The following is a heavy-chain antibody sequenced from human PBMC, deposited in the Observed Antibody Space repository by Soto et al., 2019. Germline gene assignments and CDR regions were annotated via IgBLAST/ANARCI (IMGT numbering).Heavy chain of an antibody. CDR2: INSDGSST. V-gene: IGHV3-74*01. CDR1: GFTFSGYW. J-gene: IGHJ6*03. D-gene: IGHD3-10*01. CDR3: ARVWPTLVRGVIPIYYYYMDV. Sequence: PGGFLRLSCAASGFTFSGYWMNWVRQAPGKGLVWVSRINSDGSSTSYADSVKGRFTISRDNAKNTLYLQMNSLRAEDTAVYYCARVWPTLVRGVIPIYYYYMDVWGKGTTVPVSS.